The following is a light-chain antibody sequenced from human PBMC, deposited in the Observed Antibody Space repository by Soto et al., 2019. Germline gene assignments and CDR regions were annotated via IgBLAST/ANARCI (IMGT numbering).Light chain of an antibody. J-gene: IGKJ5*01. CDR1: QSLLESNGYNY. CDR2: GAS. Sequence: DIVMTQSPLSLPVNAGEAASISCRSSQSLLESNGYNYLDWYLQKPGQAPQLLIYGASSRATGIPDRFSGSGSGTDFTLTISRLEPEDFAVFYCQHYDSLPITFGQGTRLENK. V-gene: IGKV2-28*01. CDR3: QHYDSLPIT.